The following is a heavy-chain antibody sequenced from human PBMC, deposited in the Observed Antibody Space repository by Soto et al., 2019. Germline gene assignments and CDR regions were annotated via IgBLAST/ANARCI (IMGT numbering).Heavy chain of an antibody. CDR1: GFTFSSYS. J-gene: IGHJ5*02. Sequence: VGSLRLSCAASGFTFSSYSMNWVRQAPGKGLEWVSSISSSSSYIYYADSVKGRFTISRDNAKNSLYLQMNSLRAEDTAVYYCARVSATVTTRRSYNWFDPWGQGTLVTVSS. CDR2: ISSSSSYI. V-gene: IGHV3-21*01. D-gene: IGHD4-4*01. CDR3: ARVSATVTTRRSYNWFDP.